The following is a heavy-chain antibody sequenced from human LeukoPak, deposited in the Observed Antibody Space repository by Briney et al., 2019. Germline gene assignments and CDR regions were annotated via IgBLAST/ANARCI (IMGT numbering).Heavy chain of an antibody. Sequence: ASVKVSCKASGYTFTSYGISWVRQAPGQGPEWMGWISAYNGNTNYAQKLQGRVTMTTDTSTNTAYMELSNLRFDDTATYYCARDGRYTWYFDFWGQGTLVTVSS. J-gene: IGHJ4*02. D-gene: IGHD2-2*02. CDR1: GYTFTSYG. CDR3: ARDGRYTWYFDF. V-gene: IGHV1-18*01. CDR2: ISAYNGNT.